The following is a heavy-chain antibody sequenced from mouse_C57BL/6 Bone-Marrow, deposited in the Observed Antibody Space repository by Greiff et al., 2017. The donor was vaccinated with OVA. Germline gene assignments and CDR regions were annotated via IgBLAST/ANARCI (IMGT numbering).Heavy chain of an antibody. D-gene: IGHD2-5*01. J-gene: IGHJ3*01. CDR3: AREYSNYEGWFAY. CDR1: GYTFTSYW. V-gene: IGHV1-7*01. CDR2: INPSSGYT. Sequence: QVQLQQSGAELAKPGASVKLSCKASGYTFTSYWMHWVKQRPGQGLEWIGYINPSSGYTKYNQKFKDKATLTADKSSSTAYMQLSILTYEDSAVYYCAREYSNYEGWFAYWGQGTLVTVSA.